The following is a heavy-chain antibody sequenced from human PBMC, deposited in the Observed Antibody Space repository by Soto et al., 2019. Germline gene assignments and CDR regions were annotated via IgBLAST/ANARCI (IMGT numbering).Heavy chain of an antibody. D-gene: IGHD3-10*01. J-gene: IGHJ4*02. CDR2: ISCNGASI. CDR1: GFTFDDYA. V-gene: IGHV3-9*01. CDR3: ANLPLYGSGFDC. Sequence: EVQLVESGGGLVQPGRSLRLSCAASGFTFDDYAIHWVRHAPGRGLEWVAGISCNGASIGYADSVKGRFTISRDNAKNSLHLPMNSLRSEDTDMYYCANLPLYGSGFDCWGQGTLVTVSS.